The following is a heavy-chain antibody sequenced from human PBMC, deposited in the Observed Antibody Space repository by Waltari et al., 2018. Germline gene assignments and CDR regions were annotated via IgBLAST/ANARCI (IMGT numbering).Heavy chain of an antibody. J-gene: IGHJ3*02. CDR1: GGSFSGYY. V-gene: IGHV4-34*01. Sequence: QVQLQQWGAGLLKPSETLSLTCAVYGGSFSGYYWSWIRQPPGKGLEWIGEINHSGSTNDNPSLKSRVTISVDTSKNQFSLKLSSVTAADTAVYYCARGLNLVPAAPDIWGQGTMVTVSS. CDR3: ARGLNLVPAAPDI. CDR2: INHSGST. D-gene: IGHD2-2*01.